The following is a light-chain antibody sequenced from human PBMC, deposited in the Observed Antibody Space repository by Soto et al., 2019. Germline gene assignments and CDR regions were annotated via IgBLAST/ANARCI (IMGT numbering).Light chain of an antibody. CDR2: GAS. CDR3: QQYSDSPPT. J-gene: IGKJ1*01. V-gene: IGKV3-20*01. Sequence: IVLTQSPGTLSLSPWDRATLSFRSSQRVSSRYLAWYQQKPGQAPSLLIFGASNRATGIPDRFSGSGSGTDFNFTIGRLEPEDFAMYYCQQYSDSPPTFGQGTKVDIK. CDR1: QRVSSRY.